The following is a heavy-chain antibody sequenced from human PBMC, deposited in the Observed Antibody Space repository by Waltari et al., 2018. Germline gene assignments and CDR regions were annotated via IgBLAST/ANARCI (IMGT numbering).Heavy chain of an antibody. D-gene: IGHD5-12*01. Sequence: QVQLVQSGAEVKKPGASVKVSCKASGYTFTGYYMHWVRQAPGQGLEWMGWINHNSGGTNFAQKFQGRVTMTRDTSISPAYMELSRLRSDDTAVYYCASSSGYDFPSFDYWGQGTLVTVSS. CDR1: GYTFTGYY. CDR2: INHNSGGT. V-gene: IGHV1-2*02. CDR3: ASSSGYDFPSFDY. J-gene: IGHJ4*02.